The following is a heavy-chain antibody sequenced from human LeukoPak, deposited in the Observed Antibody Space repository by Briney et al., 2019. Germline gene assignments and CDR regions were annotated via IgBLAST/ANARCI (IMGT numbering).Heavy chain of an antibody. CDR3: ARPFTGSRWAHDPLDI. V-gene: IGHV3-20*04. CDR2: INWNGGST. Sequence: GGSLRLSCAASGFTFDDYGMSWVRQAPGKGLEWVSGINWNGGSTGYADSVKGRFTISRDNAKNSLYLQMNSLRAEDTALYYCARPFTGSRWAHDPLDIWRQGTMVTVPS. J-gene: IGHJ3*02. D-gene: IGHD6-13*01. CDR1: GFTFDDYG.